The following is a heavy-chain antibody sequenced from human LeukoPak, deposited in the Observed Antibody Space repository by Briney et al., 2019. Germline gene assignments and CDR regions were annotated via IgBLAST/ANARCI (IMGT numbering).Heavy chain of an antibody. Sequence: GGSLSLSCAASGFTFASYGMHWIRQAPGKGMEWVAFIRYDGTNKYYADSVKGRFTISRDNSKNTLSLQMNSLRVEDTAVYYCAKDLHYYGSGYGGDYWGQGTLVTVSS. CDR2: IRYDGTNK. CDR3: AKDLHYYGSGYGGDY. CDR1: GFTFASYG. J-gene: IGHJ4*02. V-gene: IGHV3-30*02. D-gene: IGHD3-10*01.